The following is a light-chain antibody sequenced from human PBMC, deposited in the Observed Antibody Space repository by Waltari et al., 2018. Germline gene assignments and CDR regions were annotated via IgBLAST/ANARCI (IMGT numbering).Light chain of an antibody. J-gene: IGKJ1*01. CDR3: QHYVRLPAT. CDR2: AAS. V-gene: IGKV3-20*01. Sequence: EIVLTQSPGHLSLAPGERATLSCRASQSVSRTLAWYQQKPGQAPSLLIYAASTRATGIPDRFSGSGSGTDFSLTISRLEPEDFAVYYCQHYVRLPATFGQGTKVEIK. CDR1: QSVSRT.